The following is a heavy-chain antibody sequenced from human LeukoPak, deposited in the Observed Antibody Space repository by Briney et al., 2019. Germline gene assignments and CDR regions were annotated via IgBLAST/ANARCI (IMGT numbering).Heavy chain of an antibody. D-gene: IGHD5-18*01. CDR1: GYTFTSYY. Sequence: ASVKVSCKASGYTFTSYYMHWVRQAPGQGLEWMGIINPSGGSTSYAQKFQGRVTMTRDTSTSTVYMELSSLRSEDTAVYYCAGASERPWIQLWLPSYSWFDPWGQGTLVTVSS. J-gene: IGHJ5*02. V-gene: IGHV1-46*01. CDR3: AGASERPWIQLWLPSYSWFDP. CDR2: INPSGGST.